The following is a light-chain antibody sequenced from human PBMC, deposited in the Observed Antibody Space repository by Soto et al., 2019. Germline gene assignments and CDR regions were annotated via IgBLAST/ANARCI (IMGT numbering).Light chain of an antibody. Sequence: DIQMTQSPSSLSASVGDRVTITCQASQDITNDLNWYQQKPGKAPKVLIYEASNLKTGVLSRFSGSGSGTDFTFTISSLQPEDIATYFCQQYDNFPLTFGGGTKVEIK. V-gene: IGKV1-33*01. J-gene: IGKJ4*01. CDR3: QQYDNFPLT. CDR2: EAS. CDR1: QDITND.